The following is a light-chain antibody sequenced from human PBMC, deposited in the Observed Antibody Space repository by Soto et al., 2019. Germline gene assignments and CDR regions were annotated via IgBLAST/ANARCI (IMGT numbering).Light chain of an antibody. CDR1: SGDIGSYNR. CDR2: EVT. J-gene: IGLJ1*01. CDR3: RSYTNINKRACV. V-gene: IGLV2-14*01. Sequence: QSVLTQPASVSGSPGQSITISCTGTSGDIGSYNRVSWYQQHPGKAPKLIIYEVTDRPSGVSNRFSGSKSGNTASLTISGLQDEDEDESPRRSYTNINKRACVFGTGTKVTVL.